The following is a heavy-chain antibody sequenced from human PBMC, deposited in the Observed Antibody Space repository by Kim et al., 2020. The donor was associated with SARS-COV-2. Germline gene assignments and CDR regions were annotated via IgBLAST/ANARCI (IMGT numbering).Heavy chain of an antibody. V-gene: IGHV1-3*01. D-gene: IGHD1-26*01. CDR2: INAGNGNT. CDR3: ARVGFPRGATYFDY. Sequence: ASVKVSCKASGYTFTSYAMHWVRQAPGQRLEWMGWINAGNGNTKYSQKFQGRVTITRDTSASTAYMELSSLRSEDTAVYYCARVGFPRGATYFDYWGQGTLVTVSS. CDR1: GYTFTSYA. J-gene: IGHJ4*02.